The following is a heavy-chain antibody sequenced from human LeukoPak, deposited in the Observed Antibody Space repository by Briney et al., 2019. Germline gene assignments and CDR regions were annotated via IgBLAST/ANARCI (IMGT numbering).Heavy chain of an antibody. CDR3: ASLYGDYVASDY. D-gene: IGHD4-17*01. CDR2: INPNSGGT. J-gene: IGHJ4*02. Sequence: ASVKVSCKASVYSFTVYYMHWVRQAPGQGLEWMGWINPNSGGTNYAQKFLGRVTMTRDTSISTAYMGLSRLRSDDTAVYYCASLYGDYVASDYWGQGTLVTVSS. CDR1: VYSFTVYY. V-gene: IGHV1-2*02.